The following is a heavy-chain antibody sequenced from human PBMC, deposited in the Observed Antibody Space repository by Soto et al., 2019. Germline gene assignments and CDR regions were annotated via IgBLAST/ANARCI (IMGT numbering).Heavy chain of an antibody. CDR1: GYTFTSYG. Sequence: ASVKVSCKASGYTFTSYGISWVRQAPGQGLEWMGWISAYNVNTNYAQKLQGRVTMTTDTSTSTAYMELRSLRSDDTAVYYCARATMVRGGYYYYGMDVWGQGTTVTVSS. CDR2: ISAYNVNT. D-gene: IGHD3-10*01. CDR3: ARATMVRGGYYYYGMDV. V-gene: IGHV1-18*01. J-gene: IGHJ6*02.